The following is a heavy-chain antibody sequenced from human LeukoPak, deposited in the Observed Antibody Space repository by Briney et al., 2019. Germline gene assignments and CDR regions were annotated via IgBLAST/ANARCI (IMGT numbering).Heavy chain of an antibody. Sequence: GGSLRLSCAASGFTFSSYSMNWVRQAPGKGLEWVSSISSSSSYIYYADSVKGRFTISRDNAKNSLYLQMNSLRAEDTAVYYCARGTEGYDYVWGSYRYLDYWGQGTLVTVSS. D-gene: IGHD3-16*02. J-gene: IGHJ4*02. CDR1: GFTFSSYS. CDR2: ISSSSSYI. CDR3: ARGTEGYDYVWGSYRYLDY. V-gene: IGHV3-21*04.